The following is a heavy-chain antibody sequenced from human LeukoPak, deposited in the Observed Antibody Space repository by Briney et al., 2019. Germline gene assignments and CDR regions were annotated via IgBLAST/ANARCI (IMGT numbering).Heavy chain of an antibody. CDR3: ARGDGPTVTADYFQN. V-gene: IGHV3-20*04. Sequence: GGSLRLSCAASGFTFDDYGMRWVRQVPGRGMEWICGINWNSGVTGYADSVKGRFNISRDNAKNSLFLQMNSLRDEDTAFYYCARGDGPTVTADYFQNWGQGTLVTVS. J-gene: IGHJ1*01. D-gene: IGHD4-17*01. CDR1: GFTFDDYG. CDR2: INWNSGVT.